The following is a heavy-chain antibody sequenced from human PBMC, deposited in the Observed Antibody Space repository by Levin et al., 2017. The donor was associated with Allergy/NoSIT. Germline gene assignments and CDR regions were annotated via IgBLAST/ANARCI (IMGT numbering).Heavy chain of an antibody. Sequence: GGSLRLSCAASGFTFSSYAMHWVRQAPGKGLEYVSAISSNGGSTYYANSVKGRFTISRDNSKNTLYLQMGSLRAEDMAVYYCARRASSYGYSNLGKAFDSWGQGTMVTVSS. CDR2: ISSNGGST. CDR3: ARRASSYGYSNLGKAFDS. V-gene: IGHV3-64*01. D-gene: IGHD5-18*01. CDR1: GFTFSSYA. J-gene: IGHJ3*02.